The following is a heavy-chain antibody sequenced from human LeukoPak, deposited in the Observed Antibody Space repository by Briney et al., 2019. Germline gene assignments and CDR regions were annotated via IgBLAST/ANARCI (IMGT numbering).Heavy chain of an antibody. D-gene: IGHD2-15*01. CDR3: ATEYCSGGSCYSGLYDY. J-gene: IGHJ4*02. Sequence: GESLKISCKGSGYSFTSDWIGWVRQMPGKGLEWMGIIYPGDSDTRYSPSFQGQVTISADKSISTAYLQWSSLKASDTAMYYSATEYCSGGSCYSGLYDYWGQGTLVTVSS. CDR2: IYPGDSDT. V-gene: IGHV5-51*01. CDR1: GYSFTSDW.